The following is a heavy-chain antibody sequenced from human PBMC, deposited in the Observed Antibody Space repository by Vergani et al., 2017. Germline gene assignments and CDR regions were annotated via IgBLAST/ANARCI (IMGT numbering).Heavy chain of an antibody. J-gene: IGHJ4*02. D-gene: IGHD4-17*01. CDR2: IYYSGST. CDR1: GGSISSYY. CDR3: ARGGLTVTPYYFDY. V-gene: IGHV4-59*01. Sequence: QVQLQESGPGLVKPSETLSLTCTVSGGSISSYYWSWIRQPPGKGLEWIGYIYYSGSTNYNPSLQSRVTISVDTSKNQFSLRLSSVTAADTAVYYCARGGLTVTPYYFDYWGQGTLVTVSS.